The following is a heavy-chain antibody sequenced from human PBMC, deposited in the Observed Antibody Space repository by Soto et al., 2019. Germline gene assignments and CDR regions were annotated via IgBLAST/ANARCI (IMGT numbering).Heavy chain of an antibody. CDR2: IYHTGTT. CDR1: GGSINSGGYS. V-gene: IGHV4-30-2*01. D-gene: IGHD3-22*01. Sequence: SETLSLTCTVSGGSINSGGYSWTWIRQPPGKGLEWIGFIYHTGTTYYNPSLKSRVTISVDRSKNQFSLKLNSVTAADTAVYYCGNGDNDISGLSLNWFEPWGQGTLVNVSS. CDR3: GNGDNDISGLSLNWFEP. J-gene: IGHJ5*02.